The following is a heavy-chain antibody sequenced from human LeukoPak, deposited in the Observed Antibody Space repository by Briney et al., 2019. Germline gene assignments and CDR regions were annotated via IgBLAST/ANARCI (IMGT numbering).Heavy chain of an antibody. D-gene: IGHD2-8*02. Sequence: GGSLRLSCAASGFTFSSYGMHWVRQAPGKGLDWVAYIRNDASNTYYADSVKGRFSISRDNSKNTLYLQMNSLIPEDTAVYYCAKRAGGAWSAGAWGQGTLVTVSS. V-gene: IGHV3-30*02. CDR1: GFTFSSYG. CDR2: IRNDASNT. CDR3: AKRAGGAWSAGA. J-gene: IGHJ5*02.